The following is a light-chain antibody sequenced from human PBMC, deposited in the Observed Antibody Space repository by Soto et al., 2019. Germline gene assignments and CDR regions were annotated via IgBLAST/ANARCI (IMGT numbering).Light chain of an antibody. CDR1: SSDVGGYNY. CDR3: SSYTTSSTLV. Sequence: QSVLTQPASVSGSPGQSITISCTGTSSDVGGYNYVSWYQHHPGKAPKLIIYEVTNRPSGVSNRFSGSKSGNTASLTISGLQAEDEADYYCSSYTTSSTLVFGEGTKVTVL. J-gene: IGLJ3*02. V-gene: IGLV2-14*01. CDR2: EVT.